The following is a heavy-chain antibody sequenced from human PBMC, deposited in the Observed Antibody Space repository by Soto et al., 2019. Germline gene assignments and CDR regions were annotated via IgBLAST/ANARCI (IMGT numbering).Heavy chain of an antibody. CDR3: AKSEGYSFDI. CDR2: IRQDGREE. J-gene: IGHJ3*02. CDR1: GFTFSSHW. D-gene: IGHD1-1*01. Sequence: QLVESGGGLVQPGGSLRLSCAASGFTFSSHWMTWVRQAPGKGLEWVANIRQDGREEHYLDSVKGRFTLSRDNAQNSLYLQXNGLRVEDTAVYYCAKSEGYSFDIRGQGTLVTVSS. V-gene: IGHV3-7*01.